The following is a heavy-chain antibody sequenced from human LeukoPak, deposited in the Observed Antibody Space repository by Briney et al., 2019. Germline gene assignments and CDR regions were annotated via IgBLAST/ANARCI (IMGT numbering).Heavy chain of an antibody. CDR2: IKPDGSEK. Sequence: GGSLRLSCAASGFTFSTYWMTWVRQAPGKGLEWVANIKPDGSEKFYVDSVKGRFTISRDNAKNSLYLQINSLRVEDTSVYYCARGGAARPDYWGQGTLVTVSS. V-gene: IGHV3-7*01. D-gene: IGHD6-6*01. CDR1: GFTFSTYW. J-gene: IGHJ4*02. CDR3: ARGGAARPDY.